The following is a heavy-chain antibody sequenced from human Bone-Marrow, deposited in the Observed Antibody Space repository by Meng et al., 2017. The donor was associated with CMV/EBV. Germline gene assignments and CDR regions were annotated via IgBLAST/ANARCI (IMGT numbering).Heavy chain of an antibody. CDR3: ARGDGSSTSSYYYYYYGMDV. V-gene: IGHV4-39*07. CDR2: IYYSGST. CDR1: GGSISSSSYY. Sequence: GSLRLSCTVSGGSISSSSYYWGWIRQPPGKGLEWIGSIYYSGSTYYNPSLKSRVTISVDTSKNQFSLKLSSVTAADTAVYYCARGDGSSTSSYYYYYYGMDVWGQGTTVTVSS. J-gene: IGHJ6*02. D-gene: IGHD2-2*01.